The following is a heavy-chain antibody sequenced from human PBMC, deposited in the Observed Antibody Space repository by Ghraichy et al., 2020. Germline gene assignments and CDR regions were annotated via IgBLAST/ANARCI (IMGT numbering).Heavy chain of an antibody. CDR2: ISWNSGSI. V-gene: IGHV3-9*01. J-gene: IGHJ6*02. CDR3: AKGGGAHYYYGMDV. CDR1: GFTFDDYA. D-gene: IGHD2-21*01. Sequence: SLNISCAASGFTFDDYAMHWVRQAPGKGLEWVSGISWNSGSIGYADSAKGRFTISRDNAKNSLYLQMNSLRAEDTALYYCAKGGGAHYYYGMDVWGQGTTVTVSS.